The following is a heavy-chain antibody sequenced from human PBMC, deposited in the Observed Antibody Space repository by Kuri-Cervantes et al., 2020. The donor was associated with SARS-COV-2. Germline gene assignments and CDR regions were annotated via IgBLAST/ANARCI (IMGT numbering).Heavy chain of an antibody. CDR2: ISSSSSTI. J-gene: IGHJ6*02. Sequence: ETLSLTCAASGFTFSSYSMNWVRQAPGRGLEWVSYISSSSSTIYYADSVKGRFTISRDNAKNSLYLQMNSLRAEDTAVYYCARDQEADFWSGYYRQTGYYYYGMDVWGQGTTVTVSS. CDR1: GFTFSSYS. V-gene: IGHV3-48*01. CDR3: ARDQEADFWSGYYRQTGYYYYGMDV. D-gene: IGHD3-3*01.